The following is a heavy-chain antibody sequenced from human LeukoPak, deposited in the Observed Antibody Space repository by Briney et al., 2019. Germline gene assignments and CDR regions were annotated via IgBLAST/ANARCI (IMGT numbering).Heavy chain of an antibody. Sequence: GSSVKVSCKASGGTFSSYAISWVRQAPGQGLEWMGGIIPIFGTANYAQKFQGRVTMTEDTSTDTAYMELSSLRSEDTAVYYCATSYSLWFGELLYWGQGTLVTVSS. CDR1: GGTFSSYA. CDR3: ATSYSLWFGELLY. CDR2: IIPIFGTA. D-gene: IGHD3-10*01. J-gene: IGHJ4*02. V-gene: IGHV1-69*06.